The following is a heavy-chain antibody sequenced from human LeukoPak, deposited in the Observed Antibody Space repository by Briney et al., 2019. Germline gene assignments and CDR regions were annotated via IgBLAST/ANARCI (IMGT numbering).Heavy chain of an antibody. CDR1: GGSISSSSYY. CDR2: IYYSGST. Sequence: SETLSLTCTVSGGSISSSSYYWGWIRQPPGKGLEWIGSIYYSGSTYYNPSLKSRVTISVDTSKNQFSLKLSSVTAADTAVYYCARAGWVAAAGTRVGWFDPWGQGTLVTVSS. D-gene: IGHD6-13*01. CDR3: ARAGWVAAAGTRVGWFDP. J-gene: IGHJ5*02. V-gene: IGHV4-39*01.